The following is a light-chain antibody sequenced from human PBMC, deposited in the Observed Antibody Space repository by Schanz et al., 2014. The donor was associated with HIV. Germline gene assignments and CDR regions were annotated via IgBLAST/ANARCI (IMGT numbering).Light chain of an antibody. CDR1: SSDVGGYNY. CDR3: SSYAGSKNL. Sequence: QSALTQPASVSGSPGQSIAISCMGTSSDVGGYNYVSWYQQHPGKAPKLLIYSVTGRPSGVSNRFSGSKSDNTASLTISGLQAEDEADYYCSSYAGSKNLFGGGTKLTVL. J-gene: IGLJ2*01. CDR2: SVT. V-gene: IGLV2-14*03.